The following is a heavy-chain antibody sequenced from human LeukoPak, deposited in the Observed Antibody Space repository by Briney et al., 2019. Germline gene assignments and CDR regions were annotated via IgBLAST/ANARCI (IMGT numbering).Heavy chain of an antibody. CDR2: IYTSGST. Sequence: SQTLSLTCTVSGGSISSGSYYWSWIRQPAGKGLEWIGRIYTSGSTNYNPSLKSRVTISVDTSKNQVSLKLSSVTAADTAVYYCARGQQQLDFNWFDPWGQGTLVTVSS. V-gene: IGHV4-61*02. CDR1: GGSISSGSYY. D-gene: IGHD6-13*01. CDR3: ARGQQQLDFNWFDP. J-gene: IGHJ5*02.